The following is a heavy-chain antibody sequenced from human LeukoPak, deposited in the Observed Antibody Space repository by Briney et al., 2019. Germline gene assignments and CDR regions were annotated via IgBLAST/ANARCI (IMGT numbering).Heavy chain of an antibody. D-gene: IGHD3-10*01. CDR2: ASYSGST. CDR3: ARHSTEVRGYDAFDI. Sequence: PSETPSLTCTVSGGAISNTSYYWGWIRQPPGNGLEWIGSASYSGSTYYNPSLKSRVTISVDTSKNQFSLKLSSVTAADTAVYYCARHSTEVRGYDAFDIWGQGTMVTVSS. J-gene: IGHJ3*02. CDR1: GGAISNTSYY. V-gene: IGHV4-39*01.